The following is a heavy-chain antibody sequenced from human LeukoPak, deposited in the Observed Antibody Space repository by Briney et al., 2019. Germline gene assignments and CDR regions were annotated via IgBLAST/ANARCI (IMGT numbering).Heavy chain of an antibody. CDR2: INHSGST. J-gene: IGHJ4*02. Sequence: PSETLSLTCAVYGGSFSGYYWSWIRQPPGKGLEWIGEINHSGSTNYNPSLKSRVTISVDTSKNQFSLKLSSVTAADTAVYYCARNFDWLFSPFDYWGQGTLVTVSS. V-gene: IGHV4-34*01. CDR3: ARNFDWLFSPFDY. D-gene: IGHD3-9*01. CDR1: GGSFSGYY.